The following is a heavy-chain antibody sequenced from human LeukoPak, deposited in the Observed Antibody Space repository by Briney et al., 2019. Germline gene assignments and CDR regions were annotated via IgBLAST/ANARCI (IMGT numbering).Heavy chain of an antibody. CDR2: ISSSSSMI. CDR3: ARDYGDLPARVPYFDY. D-gene: IGHD4-17*01. V-gene: IGHV3-48*02. CDR1: GFTFRSYS. Sequence: PGGSLRLSCAASGFTFRSYSMNWVRQAPGKGLEWVSYISSSSSMIYYADSVKGRFTISRDNAKNSLYLQMKSLRDEDTAIYYCARDYGDLPARVPYFDYWGQGTLVTVSS. J-gene: IGHJ4*02.